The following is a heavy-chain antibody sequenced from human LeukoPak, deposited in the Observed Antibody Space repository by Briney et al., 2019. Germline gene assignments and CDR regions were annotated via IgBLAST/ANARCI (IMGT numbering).Heavy chain of an antibody. J-gene: IGHJ6*03. CDR2: ISSSSSTI. V-gene: IGHV3-48*01. Sequence: PGGSLRLSCAASGFTFSSYSMNWVRQAPGKGLEWVSYISSSSSTIYYADSVKGRFTISRDNAENSLYLQMNSLRAVDTAVYYCARADYDFWSRYYYMDVWGKGTTVTVSS. D-gene: IGHD3-3*01. CDR3: ARADYDFWSRYYYMDV. CDR1: GFTFSSYS.